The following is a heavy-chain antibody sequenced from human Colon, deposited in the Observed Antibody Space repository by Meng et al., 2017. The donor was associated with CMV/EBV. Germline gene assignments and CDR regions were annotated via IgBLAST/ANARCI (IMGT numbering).Heavy chain of an antibody. CDR2: IRNKANSYTT. CDR3: AGVRDSGAHYGPWFDP. V-gene: IGHV3-72*01. D-gene: IGHD4-17*01. J-gene: IGHJ5*02. CDR1: GFTFSAHY. Sequence: GESLKISCAASGFTFSAHYMDWVRQAPGKGLEWVGRIRNKANSYTTEYAASVKGRFTISRDDSKDSVFLQMNSLKTDDTAVYYCAGVRDSGAHYGPWFDPWGQRTLVTVSS.